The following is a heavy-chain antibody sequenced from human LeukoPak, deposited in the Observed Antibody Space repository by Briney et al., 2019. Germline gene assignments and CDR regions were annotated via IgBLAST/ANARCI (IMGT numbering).Heavy chain of an antibody. V-gene: IGHV3-73*01. CDR2: IRSKPNSYAT. CDR1: GFTFSDSA. Sequence: GGSLRLSCAASGFTFSDSAMHWVRQASGKGLEWVGRIRSKPNSYATAYAASVKGRFTISRDDSKNMAYLQMNSLKTEDTAVYYCTSGYEDFDYWGQGTLVTVSS. J-gene: IGHJ4*02. CDR3: TSGYEDFDY. D-gene: IGHD5-18*01.